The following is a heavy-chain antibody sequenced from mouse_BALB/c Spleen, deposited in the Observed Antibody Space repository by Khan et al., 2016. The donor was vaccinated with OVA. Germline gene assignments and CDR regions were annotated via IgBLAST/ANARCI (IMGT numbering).Heavy chain of an antibody. CDR2: INTYTGKP. Sequence: QIQLVQSGPELKKPGETVKISCKASGYTFTNYGMNWVKQAPGKGLKWMGWINTYTGKPTYTDDFKGRFAFSLETSASTAYLQINNLKNEDTATYFCTRVGVPSTLITTGIYYYAMDYWGQGTSVTGSS. CDR3: TRVGVPSTLITTGIYYYAMDY. J-gene: IGHJ4*01. D-gene: IGHD2-4*01. CDR1: GYTFTNYG. V-gene: IGHV9-3-1*01.